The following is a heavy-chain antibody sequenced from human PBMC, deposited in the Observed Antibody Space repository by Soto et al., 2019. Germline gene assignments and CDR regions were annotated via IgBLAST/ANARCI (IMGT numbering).Heavy chain of an antibody. V-gene: IGHV4-30-4*01. CDR1: GGSISSGDYY. CDR3: AREFRNRYCSSTSCYNY. Sequence: QVQLQESGPGLVKPSQTLSLTCTVSGGSISSGDYYWSWIRQPPGKGLEWIGYIYYSGSTYYNPSLKSRVTISVDTSKNQFSLKLSSVTAADTAVYYCAREFRNRYCSSTSCYNYWGQGTLVTVSS. J-gene: IGHJ4*02. D-gene: IGHD2-2*02. CDR2: IYYSGST.